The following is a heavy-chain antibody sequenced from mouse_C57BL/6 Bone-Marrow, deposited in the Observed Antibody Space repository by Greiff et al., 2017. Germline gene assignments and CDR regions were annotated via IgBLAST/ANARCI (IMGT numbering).Heavy chain of an antibody. J-gene: IGHJ1*03. D-gene: IGHD1-1*01. CDR3: ARSTVVAPRYFEV. V-gene: IGHV1-69*01. CDR1: GYTFTSYW. CDR2: INPSDSST. Sequence: QVQLQQSGAELVMPGASVKLSCKASGYTFTSYWMHWVKQRPGQGLEWIGVINPSDSSTNYTQKFKGKSPLTVDKSSSPAYMQLSSLTSEDSAVYEGARSTVVAPRYFEVWGTGTTVTVS.